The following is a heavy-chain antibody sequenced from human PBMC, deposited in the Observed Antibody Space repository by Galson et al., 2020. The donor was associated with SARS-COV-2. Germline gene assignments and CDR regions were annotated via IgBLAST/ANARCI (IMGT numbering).Heavy chain of an antibody. CDR3: ARRYTYGLAPYWYFDL. CDR2: ISHSGGT. D-gene: IGHD5-18*01. V-gene: IGHV4-30-2*01. Sequence: SETLSLTCAVSGTSISSGSYSWNWIRQPPGKGLEWIGYISHSGGTYYNPSLKSRVTISGDRSKNQFSLRLSSVTAADTAVYYCARRYTYGLAPYWYFDLWGPGTLVTVSS. CDR1: GTSISSGSYS. J-gene: IGHJ2*01.